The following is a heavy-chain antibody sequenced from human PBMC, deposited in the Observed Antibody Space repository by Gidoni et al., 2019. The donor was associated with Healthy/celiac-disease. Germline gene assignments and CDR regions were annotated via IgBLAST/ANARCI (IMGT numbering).Heavy chain of an antibody. CDR1: GGSISSGGYY. CDR2: IYYSGST. Sequence: QVQLQASGPGLVKPSQPLSLTCPVSGGSISSGGYYWSWIRQHPGKGLEWIGYIYYSGSTYYNPSLKSRVTISVDTSKNQFSLKLSSVTAADTAVYYCATRHIVERNGMDVWGQGTTVTVSS. CDR3: ATRHIVERNGMDV. J-gene: IGHJ6*02. V-gene: IGHV4-31*03. D-gene: IGHD2-21*01.